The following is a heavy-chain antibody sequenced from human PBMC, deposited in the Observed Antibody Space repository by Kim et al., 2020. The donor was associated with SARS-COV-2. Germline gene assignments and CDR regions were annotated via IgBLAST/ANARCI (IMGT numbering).Heavy chain of an antibody. V-gene: IGHV4-31*03. D-gene: IGHD3-22*01. Sequence: SETLSLTCTVSGGSISSGGYYWSWIRQHPGKGLEWIGYIYYSGSTYYNPFLKSRVTISVDTSKNQFSLKLSSVTAADTAVYYCARALSITMIVVVINAFDIWGQGTMVTVSS. CDR1: GGSISSGGYY. J-gene: IGHJ3*02. CDR2: IYYSGST. CDR3: ARALSITMIVVVINAFDI.